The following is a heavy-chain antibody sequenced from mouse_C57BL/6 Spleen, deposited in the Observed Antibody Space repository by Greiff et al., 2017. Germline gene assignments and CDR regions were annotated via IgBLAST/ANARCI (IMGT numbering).Heavy chain of an antibody. D-gene: IGHD3-3*01. CDR3: ARRGLGYAMDY. V-gene: IGHV1-64*01. Sequence: QVQLQQPGAELVKPGASVKLSCKASGYTFTSYWMHWVKQRPGQGLEWIGMIHPKSGSTNYNEKFKSKATLTVDKSSSTAYMQLSSLTSEDSAVYYCARRGLGYAMDYWGQGTSVTVSS. CDR1: GYTFTSYW. CDR2: IHPKSGST. J-gene: IGHJ4*01.